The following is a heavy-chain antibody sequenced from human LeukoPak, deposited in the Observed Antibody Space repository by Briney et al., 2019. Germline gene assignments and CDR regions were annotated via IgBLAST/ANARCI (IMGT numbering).Heavy chain of an antibody. CDR2: INPNSGGT. V-gene: IGHV1-2*02. Sequence: ASVKVSCKASGYTSTGYYMHWVRQAPGQGLEWMGWINPNSGGTNYAQKFQGRVTMTRDTSMSAAYMELSRLRSDDTAVYYCARDRRSWLTWFDPWGQGTLVTVSS. CDR1: GYTSTGYY. CDR3: ARDRRSWLTWFDP. D-gene: IGHD6-13*01. J-gene: IGHJ5*02.